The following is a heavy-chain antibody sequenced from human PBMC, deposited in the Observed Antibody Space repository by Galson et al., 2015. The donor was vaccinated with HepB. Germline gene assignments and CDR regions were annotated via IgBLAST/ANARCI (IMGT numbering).Heavy chain of an antibody. CDR2: IIPSLGIT. Sequence: SCKASGGTFSSYTVNWVRQAPGQGLEWMGTIIPSLGITNYAQRFQGRVTITADRSTNTAYMEVSSLRSDDSAMYYCTRDRGYAGFSPWGQGTLVTVSS. J-gene: IGHJ5*02. V-gene: IGHV1-69*04. D-gene: IGHD3-16*01. CDR3: TRDRGYAGFSP. CDR1: GGTFSSYT.